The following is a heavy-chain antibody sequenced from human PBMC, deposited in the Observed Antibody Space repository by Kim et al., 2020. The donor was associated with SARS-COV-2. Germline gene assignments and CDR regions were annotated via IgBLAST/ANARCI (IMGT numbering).Heavy chain of an antibody. D-gene: IGHD5-18*01. Sequence: GGSLRLSCAASGFTFSNYAMTWVRQAPGKGLEWVSSISSGSVTSYYAASVKGRFTISRDNSENTVYLQMNSLRAEDTAIYYCAKTRGSYGAYYFDCWGQGTLVTVSS. CDR2: ISSGSVTS. J-gene: IGHJ4*02. V-gene: IGHV3-23*01. CDR3: AKTRGSYGAYYFDC. CDR1: GFTFSNYA.